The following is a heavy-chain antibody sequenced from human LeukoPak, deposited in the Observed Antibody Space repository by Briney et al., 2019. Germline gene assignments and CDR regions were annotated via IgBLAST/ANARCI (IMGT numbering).Heavy chain of an antibody. D-gene: IGHD7-27*01. V-gene: IGHV1-2*02. J-gene: IGHJ2*01. CDR3: AIQPWGSGNNWYFDL. Sequence: EASVKVSCKTSGYTFTGYHIHWVRQAPGQGLEWMAWINPNSGGTDYAQKFQGRVTMTRDTSISTAYVELSSLTSDDTAVYYCAIQPWGSGNNWYFDLWGRGTLVTVSS. CDR2: INPNSGGT. CDR1: GYTFTGYH.